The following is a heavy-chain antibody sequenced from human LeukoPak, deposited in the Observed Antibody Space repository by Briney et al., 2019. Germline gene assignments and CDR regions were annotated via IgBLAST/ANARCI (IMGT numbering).Heavy chain of an antibody. CDR3: ARVVAARRFDY. CDR1: GGSISSSSYY. CDR2: IYYSGST. V-gene: IGHV4-39*07. D-gene: IGHD1-26*01. Sequence: SETLSLTCTVSGGSISSSSYYWGWIRQPPWKGLEWIGSIYYSGSTYYNPSLKSRVTISVDTSKNQFSLTLSSVTAADTAVYYCARVVAARRFDYWGQGTLVTVSS. J-gene: IGHJ4*02.